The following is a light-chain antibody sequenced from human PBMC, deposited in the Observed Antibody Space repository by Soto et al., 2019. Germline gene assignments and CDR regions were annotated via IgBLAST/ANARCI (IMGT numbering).Light chain of an antibody. Sequence: QSALTQPPSASGSPGQSVTISCTGTGSDVASYDYVSWYQQHPGKAPKLIIYEVTKRPSGVPDRFSGSKSGNTASLTVSGLQAEDEADYYCSSYADTNNLIFGGRTKLTVL. CDR2: EVT. V-gene: IGLV2-8*01. CDR1: GSDVASYDY. CDR3: SSYADTNNLI. J-gene: IGLJ2*01.